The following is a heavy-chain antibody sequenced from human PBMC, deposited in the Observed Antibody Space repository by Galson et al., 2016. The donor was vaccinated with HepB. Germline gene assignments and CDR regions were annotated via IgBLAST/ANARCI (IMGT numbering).Heavy chain of an antibody. CDR2: IRTKANSSAA. J-gene: IGHJ4*02. CDR3: TRHLLYGGTSFDY. V-gene: IGHV3-73*01. D-gene: IGHD4-23*01. CDR1: GFTFSDST. Sequence: SLRLSCAASGFTFSDSTVHWVRQASGKGLEWVGRIRTKANSSAAAYAASVKGRITISRDDSKNTAYLQMNSQTTEDTAVYFCTRHLLYGGTSFDYWGQETLVTVSS.